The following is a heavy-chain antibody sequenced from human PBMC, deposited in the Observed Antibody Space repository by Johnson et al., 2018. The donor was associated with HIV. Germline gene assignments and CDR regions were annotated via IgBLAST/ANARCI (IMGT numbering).Heavy chain of an antibody. CDR3: ARERDGSQAIDGCDI. CDR1: GFTFSSYA. D-gene: IGHD5-24*01. V-gene: IGHV3-30*04. CDR2: VSYDGTNK. J-gene: IGHJ3*02. Sequence: QVQLVESGGGVVQPGRSLRLSCAASGFTFSSYAMHWVRQAPGKGLEWVAVVSYDGTNKYYADSVKGRFTISRDNSKNTLYLEMNSLRAEDTAVYYCARERDGSQAIDGCDIWGQGTMVTVSS.